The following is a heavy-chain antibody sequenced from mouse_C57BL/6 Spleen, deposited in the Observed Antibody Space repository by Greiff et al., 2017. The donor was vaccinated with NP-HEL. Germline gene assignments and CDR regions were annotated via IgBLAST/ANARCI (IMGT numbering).Heavy chain of an antibody. D-gene: IGHD1-1*01. Sequence: EVQLVESGGGLVKPGGSLKLSCAASGFTFSDYGMHWVRQAPEKGLEWVAYISSGSSTIYYADTVKGQFTISRDNAKNTLFLQMTSLRSEDTAMYYCARPGTTVVGFDYWGQGTTLTVSS. CDR2: ISSGSSTI. CDR1: GFTFSDYG. CDR3: ARPGTTVVGFDY. V-gene: IGHV5-17*01. J-gene: IGHJ2*01.